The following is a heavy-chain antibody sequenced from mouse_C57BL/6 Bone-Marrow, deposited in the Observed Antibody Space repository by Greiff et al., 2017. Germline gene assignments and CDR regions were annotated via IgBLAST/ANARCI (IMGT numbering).Heavy chain of an antibody. D-gene: IGHD3-2*02. Sequence: VQLQQSGPELVKPGASVKISCKASGYAFSSSWMNWVKQRPGKGLEWIGRIYPGDGDTNYNGKFKGKATLTADKSSSTAYMQLSSLTSEDSAVYFCARWAPDSSGFYFDDWGQGTTLTVSS. CDR1: GYAFSSSW. CDR2: IYPGDGDT. V-gene: IGHV1-82*01. CDR3: ARWAPDSSGFYFDD. J-gene: IGHJ2*01.